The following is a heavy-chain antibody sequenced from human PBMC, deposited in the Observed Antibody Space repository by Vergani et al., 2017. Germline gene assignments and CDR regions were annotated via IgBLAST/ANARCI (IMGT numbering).Heavy chain of an antibody. CDR3: ARGGESSSPSFDL. CDR2: ISSSSSIL. Sequence: QVQLVESGGGLVKPGGSLRLSCAASGFTFSDYYMSWIRQAPGKGLEWISYISSSSSILYYADSVRGRFTVSRDNAQNSLYLQMNSLRADDTAIYYCARGGESSSPSFDLWGQGSLVTVSS. V-gene: IGHV3-11*01. D-gene: IGHD3-16*01. J-gene: IGHJ4*02. CDR1: GFTFSDYY.